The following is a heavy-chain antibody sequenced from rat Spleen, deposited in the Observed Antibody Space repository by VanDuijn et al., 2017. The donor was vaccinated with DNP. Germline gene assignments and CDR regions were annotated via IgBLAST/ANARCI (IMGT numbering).Heavy chain of an antibody. Sequence: EVQLVESGGGLVQPGRSLKLSCAASGFTFSNYGMAWVRQAPTKGLEWVASINYDGSSTYYRDSVKGRFTISRDNAKSSLYLQMDSLRSEDTATYYCTTESTYYGYFDYWGQGVMVPVSS. V-gene: IGHV5-20*01. J-gene: IGHJ2*01. CDR3: TTESTYYGYFDY. CDR1: GFTFSNYG. D-gene: IGHD1-9*01. CDR2: INYDGSST.